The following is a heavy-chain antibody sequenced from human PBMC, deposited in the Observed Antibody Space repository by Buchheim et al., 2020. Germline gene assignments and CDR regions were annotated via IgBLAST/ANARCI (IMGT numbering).Heavy chain of an antibody. D-gene: IGHD2-2*01. V-gene: IGHV1-46*03. Sequence: QVQLMQSGAEVKKPGASVKVSCMASGYTFTSYYMHWVRQAPGQGLEWMGIINPSGGSTSYAQKFQGRVTMTRDTSTTTVYMGLRSLKSEGTAVYYCARESCSSYNCHAYFDYWGQGTL. CDR3: ARESCSSYNCHAYFDY. J-gene: IGHJ4*02. CDR2: INPSGGST. CDR1: GYTFTSYY.